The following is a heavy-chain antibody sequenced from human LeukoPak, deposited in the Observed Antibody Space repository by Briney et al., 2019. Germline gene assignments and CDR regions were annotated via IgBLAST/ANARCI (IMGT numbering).Heavy chain of an antibody. CDR1: GYSFTSYW. CDR2: IYPGDSDT. Sequence: GESLKISCKGSGYSFTSYWIGWVRQIPGKGLEWMGIIYPGDSDTRYSPSFQGHVTISADKSISTAYPRWRSLKASDTAIYYCARQGYYDSSGYYWGQGTLVTVPS. V-gene: IGHV5-51*01. J-gene: IGHJ4*02. D-gene: IGHD3-22*01. CDR3: ARQGYYDSSGYY.